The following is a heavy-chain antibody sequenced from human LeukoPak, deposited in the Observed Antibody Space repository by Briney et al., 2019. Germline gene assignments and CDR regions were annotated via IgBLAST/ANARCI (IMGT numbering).Heavy chain of an antibody. CDR3: ARHFAYDSSGYYPDFDY. J-gene: IGHJ4*02. V-gene: IGHV4-39*01. CDR1: GGSISSSSYY. CDR2: IYYSGST. Sequence: SETLSLTXTVSGGSISSSSYYWGWIRQPPGKGLEWIGSIYYSGSTYYNPSLKSRVTISVDTSKNQFSLKLSSVTAADTAVYYCARHFAYDSSGYYPDFDYWGQGTLVTVSS. D-gene: IGHD3-22*01.